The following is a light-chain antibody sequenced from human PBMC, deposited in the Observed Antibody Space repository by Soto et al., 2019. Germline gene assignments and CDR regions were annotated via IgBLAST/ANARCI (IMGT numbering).Light chain of an antibody. CDR2: DAS. CDR3: QQYNSYPWT. V-gene: IGKV1-5*01. Sequence: DIQMTQSPSSLSASVGGRVTITCRASQSIRLYLNWYQQKPGKAPKLLIYDASSLESGVPSRFSGSGSGTEFTLTISSLQPDDFATYYCQQYNSYPWTFGQGTKGDIK. CDR1: QSIRLY. J-gene: IGKJ1*01.